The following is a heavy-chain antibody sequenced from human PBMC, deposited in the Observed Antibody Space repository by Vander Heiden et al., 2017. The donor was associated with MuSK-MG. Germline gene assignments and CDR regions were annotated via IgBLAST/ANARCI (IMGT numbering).Heavy chain of an antibody. J-gene: IGHJ4*02. D-gene: IGHD2-8*01. Sequence: EVQLLESGGGLVQPGGSLRLSCAASGFTFSSFAMSWVRQAPGKGLEWVSAISGSGGSTYYADSGKCRFTISRDNSKNTLYMQMNRLRAEDTAVYYCAKEPGVARPFFFFDYWGQGTLVTVSS. V-gene: IGHV3-23*01. CDR3: AKEPGVARPFFFFDY. CDR1: GFTFSSFA. CDR2: ISGSGGST.